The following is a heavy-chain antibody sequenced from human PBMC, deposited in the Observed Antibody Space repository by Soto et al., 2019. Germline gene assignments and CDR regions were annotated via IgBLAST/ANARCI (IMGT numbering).Heavy chain of an antibody. D-gene: IGHD6-19*01. Sequence: ASVKVSCTASGYTFTSYAMHWVRQAPGQRLEWMGWINAGNGNTKYSQKFQGRVTITRDTSASTAYMGLSSLRSEDTAVYYCATLTLTVAGTQEVIDYWGQGTLVTV. V-gene: IGHV1-3*01. CDR1: GYTFTSYA. J-gene: IGHJ4*02. CDR3: ATLTLTVAGTQEVIDY. CDR2: INAGNGNT.